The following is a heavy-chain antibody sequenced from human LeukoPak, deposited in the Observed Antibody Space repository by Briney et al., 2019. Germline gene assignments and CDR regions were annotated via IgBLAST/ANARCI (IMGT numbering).Heavy chain of an antibody. CDR3: ARNIVAGEYYFDY. CDR1: GGSFSGYY. V-gene: IGHV4-34*01. Sequence: SETLSLTCAVYGGSFSGYYWSWTRQPPGKGLEWIGEINHSGSTNYNPSLKSRVTISVDTSKNQFSLKLSSVTAADTAVYYCARNIVAGEYYFDYWGQGTLVTVSS. D-gene: IGHD5-12*01. CDR2: INHSGST. J-gene: IGHJ4*02.